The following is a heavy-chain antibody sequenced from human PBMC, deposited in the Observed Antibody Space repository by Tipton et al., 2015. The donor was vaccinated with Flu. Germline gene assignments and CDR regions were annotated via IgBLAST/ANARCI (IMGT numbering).Heavy chain of an antibody. CDR2: INGRGGLT. Sequence: GSLRLSCAASGFTFSSYWMTWVRQAPGKGLEWVSGINGRGGLTYYAGSVKGRFSISRDNSKKTLYLQMNSLRAEDTAVYYCAKVIPELVAGLDYWGQGTLVTVSS. CDR3: AKVIPELVAGLDY. CDR1: GFTFSSYW. D-gene: IGHD6-19*01. V-gene: IGHV3-23*01. J-gene: IGHJ4*02.